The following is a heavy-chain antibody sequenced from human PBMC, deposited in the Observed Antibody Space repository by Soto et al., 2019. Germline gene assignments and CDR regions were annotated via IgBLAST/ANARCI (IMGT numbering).Heavy chain of an antibody. CDR2: INPSGGST. CDR3: ARVYCSGGSCRSLAY. CDR1: GYTFTSYY. V-gene: IGHV1-46*01. J-gene: IGHJ4*02. Sequence: ASVKVSCKASGYTFTSYYMHWVRQAPGQGLEWMGIINPSGGSTSYAQKFQGRVTMTRDTSTSTAYMELRSLRSDDTAVYYCARVYCSGGSCRSLAYWGQGTLVTVSS. D-gene: IGHD2-15*01.